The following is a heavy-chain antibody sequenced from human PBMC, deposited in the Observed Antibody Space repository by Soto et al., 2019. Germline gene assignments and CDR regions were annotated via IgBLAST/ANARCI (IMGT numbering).Heavy chain of an antibody. Sequence: QVQLVQSGAEVKKPGSSVKVSCKASGGTFSSYAISWVRQAPGQGLEWMGGIIPIFGTANYAQKFQGRVTITADESTSTAYMELSGLRSEDTAVYYGAGTVVVAATDYYYGMDVWGQGTTVTVSS. CDR3: AGTVVVAATDYYYGMDV. J-gene: IGHJ6*02. CDR2: IIPIFGTA. D-gene: IGHD2-15*01. CDR1: GGTFSSYA. V-gene: IGHV1-69*12.